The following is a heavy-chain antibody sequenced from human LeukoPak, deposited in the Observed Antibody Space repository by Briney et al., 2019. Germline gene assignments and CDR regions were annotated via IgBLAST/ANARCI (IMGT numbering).Heavy chain of an antibody. CDR1: GYTFTNYY. CDR2: INPSGGST. V-gene: IGHV1-46*01. Sequence: ASVKVSCKASGYTFTNYYMHWVRQAPGQGLEWMGMINPSGGSTTYAQKSQGRVTMTRDTSTSTVYMELSSLRSEDTAVYYCARVPYCTNGICYTHYYCDYWGQGTLVTVSS. CDR3: ARVPYCTNGICYTHYYCDY. J-gene: IGHJ4*02. D-gene: IGHD2-8*01.